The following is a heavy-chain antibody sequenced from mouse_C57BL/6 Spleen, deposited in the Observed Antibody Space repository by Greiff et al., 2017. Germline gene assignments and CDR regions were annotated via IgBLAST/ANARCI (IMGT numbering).Heavy chain of an antibody. D-gene: IGHD1-3*01. CDR2: ISSGGSYT. J-gene: IGHJ4*01. CDR1: GFTFSSYG. V-gene: IGHV5-6*01. CDR3: GRRSGNSPMDY. Sequence: EVQVVESGGDLVKPGGSLKLSCAASGFTFSSYGMSWVRQTPDKRLEWVATISSGGSYTYYPDSVKGRFTISRDNAKNTLYLQMSRLKSEYTAMYYCGRRSGNSPMDYWGQGTSVTVSS.